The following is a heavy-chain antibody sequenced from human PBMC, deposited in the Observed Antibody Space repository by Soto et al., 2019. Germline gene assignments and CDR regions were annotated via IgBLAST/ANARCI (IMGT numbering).Heavy chain of an antibody. CDR2: ISSSGTFK. D-gene: IGHD3-22*01. CDR3: ARDDLYDSTGYDS. J-gene: IGHJ5*02. Sequence: EVHLVESGGGLVKPGGSLRLSCAASGFTFRDFTMNWVRQAPGKGLELVSSISSSGTFKYYADSLGGRFTISRDNAKNSLYLQLNSLRGEDTAIYYCARDDLYDSTGYDSWGQGTLVTVSA. V-gene: IGHV3-21*01. CDR1: GFTFRDFT.